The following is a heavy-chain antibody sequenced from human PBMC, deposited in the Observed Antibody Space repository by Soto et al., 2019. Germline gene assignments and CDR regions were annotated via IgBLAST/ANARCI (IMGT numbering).Heavy chain of an antibody. J-gene: IGHJ5*02. CDR2: IFPSDSDT. D-gene: IGHD3-22*01. CDR1: GYRFTSYW. Sequence: GESLKISCRTSGYRFTSYWIAWVRQVPGKGLEWMGIIFPSDSDTRYSPSFQGQVTISADRSTSTVFLQWASLKASDTAVYFCARKDKSGYFNWFDPWGRGTLVTVSS. V-gene: IGHV5-51*01. CDR3: ARKDKSGYFNWFDP.